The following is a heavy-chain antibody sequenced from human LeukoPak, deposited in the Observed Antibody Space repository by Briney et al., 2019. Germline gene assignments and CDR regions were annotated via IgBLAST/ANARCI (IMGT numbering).Heavy chain of an antibody. CDR1: RYSISSGYY. D-gene: IGHD3-10*01. V-gene: IGHV4-38-2*02. CDR3: ARGSERNYYGSGSYLIKTVRWFDP. CDR2: IYHSVSA. Sequence: SETLSLTCTVSRYSISSGYYWGWIRQPPGKGLEWIGSIYHSVSAYYNPSLKSRVTISVDTSKNQFSLKLSSVTAADTAVYYCARGSERNYYGSGSYLIKTVRWFDPWGQGTLVTVSS. J-gene: IGHJ5*02.